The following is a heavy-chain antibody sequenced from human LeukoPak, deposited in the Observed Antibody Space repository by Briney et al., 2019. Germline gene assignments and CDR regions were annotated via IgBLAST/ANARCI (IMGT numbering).Heavy chain of an antibody. Sequence: PGGSLRLSCSASGFTSCGFVMHWVPQAPGKGLEWVAVISYDGSNKYYADSVKGRFSISRDNSKNTLYLQMNSLRAEDTAVYYCAKDPGSGEMAFDISGEGTMVTVSS. J-gene: IGHJ3*02. D-gene: IGHD1-26*01. CDR1: GFTSCGFV. CDR2: ISYDGSNK. V-gene: IGHV3-30*18. CDR3: AKDPGSGEMAFDI.